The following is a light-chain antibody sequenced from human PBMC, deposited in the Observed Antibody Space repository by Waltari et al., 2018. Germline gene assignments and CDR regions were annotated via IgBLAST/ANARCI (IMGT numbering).Light chain of an antibody. CDR1: ESVSSN. Sequence: EIVMTQSPATLSVSPGERATLSCRASESVSSNVAWYQQKPGQAPRLLIYGASTRATGVPAKFRGSWSGTDFTLTISSLQSEDFAVYYCQQYYHWVAFGGGTWVQIK. V-gene: IGKV3-15*01. J-gene: IGKJ4*01. CDR3: QQYYHWVA. CDR2: GAS.